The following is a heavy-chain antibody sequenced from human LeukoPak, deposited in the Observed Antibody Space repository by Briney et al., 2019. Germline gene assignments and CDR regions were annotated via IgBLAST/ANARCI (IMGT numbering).Heavy chain of an antibody. Sequence: GGSLRLSCAASGFNFSATYMTWICQAPGRGLEWVSYISNRGIIINYADSVKGRFTISRDDAKSSLYLHMNNLRTEDTALYYCASGGDYVGIAATFRYWGQGSLVTVSS. D-gene: IGHD4-23*01. CDR2: ISNRGIII. J-gene: IGHJ4*02. CDR3: ASGGDYVGIAATFRY. V-gene: IGHV3-11*01. CDR1: GFNFSATY.